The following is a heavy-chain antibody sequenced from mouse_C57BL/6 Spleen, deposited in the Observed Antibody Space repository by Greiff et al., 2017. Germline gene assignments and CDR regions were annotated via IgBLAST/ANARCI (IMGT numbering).Heavy chain of an antibody. J-gene: IGHJ2*01. CDR2: ISSGSSTI. CDR1: GFTFSDYG. CDR3: ARRSWDVKNYFDY. V-gene: IGHV5-17*01. Sequence: EVQRVESGGGLVKPGGSLKLSCAASGFTFSDYGMHWVRQAPEKGLEWVAYISSGSSTIYYADTVKGRFTISRDNAKNTLFLQMTSLRSEDTAMYYCARRSWDVKNYFDYWGQGTTLTVSS. D-gene: IGHD4-1*01.